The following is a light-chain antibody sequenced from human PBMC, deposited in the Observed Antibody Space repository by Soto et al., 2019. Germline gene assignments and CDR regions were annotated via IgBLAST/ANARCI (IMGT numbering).Light chain of an antibody. CDR1: ESVSRN. Sequence: EVVSTQSPATLSVSPGERATLSCRASESVSRNLAWYQQKPGQAPSLLIYGAFTRATGIPARFSGSGSGTDFTLTISSLEPEDSAVYYCQQRNVWPPVTFGQGTRLEIK. CDR2: GAF. V-gene: IGKV3-15*01. J-gene: IGKJ5*01. CDR3: QQRNVWPPVT.